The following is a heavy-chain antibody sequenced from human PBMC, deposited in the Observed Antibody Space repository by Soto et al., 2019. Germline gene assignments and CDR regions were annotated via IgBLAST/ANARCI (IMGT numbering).Heavy chain of an antibody. Sequence: KTSETLSLTCAVYGGSFSGYYWSWIRQPPGKGLEWIGEINHSGSTNYNPSLKSRVTISVDTSKNQFSLKLSSVTAADTAVYYCARGHGFWGGHYYYGMDVWGQGTTVTVSS. J-gene: IGHJ6*02. V-gene: IGHV4-34*01. D-gene: IGHD3-3*01. CDR3: ARGHGFWGGHYYYGMDV. CDR2: INHSGST. CDR1: GGSFSGYY.